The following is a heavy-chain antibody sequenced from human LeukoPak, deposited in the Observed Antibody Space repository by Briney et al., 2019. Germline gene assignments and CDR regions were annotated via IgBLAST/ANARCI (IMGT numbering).Heavy chain of an antibody. V-gene: IGHV1-69*05. J-gene: IGHJ6*03. CDR3: ARGYRPRLYYYYYMDV. Sequence: VASVKVSCKASGGTFSSYAISWVRQAPGQGLEWMGGIIPIFGTANYAQKFQGRVTITTDESTSTAYMELSSLRSEDTAVYYCARGYRPRLYYYYYMDVWGKGTTVTVSS. CDR1: GGTFSSYA. D-gene: IGHD1-1*01. CDR2: IIPIFGTA.